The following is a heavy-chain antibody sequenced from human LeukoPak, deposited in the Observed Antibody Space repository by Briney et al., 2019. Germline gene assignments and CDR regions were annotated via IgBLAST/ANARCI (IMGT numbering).Heavy chain of an antibody. V-gene: IGHV4-30-4*01. CDR1: GGSISSGDYY. J-gene: IGHJ5*02. CDR2: MYYSGST. D-gene: IGHD3-22*01. Sequence: SETLSLTCTVSGGSISSGDYYWSWIRQPPGKGLEWIVYMYYSGSTYYHPSLKSRVTISVHTSKNQFSLKLSSVTAADTAVYYCARAHDSSENWFDLWGQGTLVTVSS. CDR3: ARAHDSSENWFDL.